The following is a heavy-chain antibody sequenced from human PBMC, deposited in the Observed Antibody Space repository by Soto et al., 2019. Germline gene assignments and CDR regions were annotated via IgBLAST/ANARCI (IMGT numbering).Heavy chain of an antibody. Sequence: QVQLVQSGAEMRKPGASVNVSCKSSGDTFSKYYIHWVRQAPGQGLEWMGWIDPNRGGTKYAQNFQGRVTMTRDTSSTTVHMELTRLKVDDTAMYYCTRGYYYYDSRWRWFDPWGQGTLVTVAS. D-gene: IGHD3-22*01. CDR3: TRGYYYYDSRWRWFDP. CDR1: GDTFSKYY. V-gene: IGHV1-2*02. CDR2: IDPNRGGT. J-gene: IGHJ5*02.